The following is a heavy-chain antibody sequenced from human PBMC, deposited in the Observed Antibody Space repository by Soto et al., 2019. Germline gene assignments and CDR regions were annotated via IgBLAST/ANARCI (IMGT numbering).Heavy chain of an antibody. D-gene: IGHD2-2*01. CDR1: GFTFSSYA. CDR2: ISYDGSNK. V-gene: IGHV3-30-3*01. CDR3: ARRISTSSWGGMDV. J-gene: IGHJ6*02. Sequence: QVQLVESGGGVVQPGRSLRLSCAASGFTFSSYAMHWVRQAPGKGLEWVAVISYDGSNKYYAVSVKGRFTISRDNSKNTLYLQMNSLRAEDTAVYYCARRISTSSWGGMDVWGQGTTVTVSS.